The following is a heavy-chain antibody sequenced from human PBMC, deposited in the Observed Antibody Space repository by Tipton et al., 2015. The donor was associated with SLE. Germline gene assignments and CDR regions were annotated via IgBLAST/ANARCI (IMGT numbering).Heavy chain of an antibody. Sequence: TLSLTCAVYGGSFSGYYWSWIRQPPGKGLEWIGEINHSGSTYYNPSLKSRVTISVDTSKNQFSLKLSSVTAADTAVYYCARHGGYCSGGSCFDYWGQGTLVTVSS. V-gene: IGHV4-34*01. J-gene: IGHJ4*02. D-gene: IGHD2-15*01. CDR3: ARHGGYCSGGSCFDY. CDR1: GGSFSGYY. CDR2: INHSGST.